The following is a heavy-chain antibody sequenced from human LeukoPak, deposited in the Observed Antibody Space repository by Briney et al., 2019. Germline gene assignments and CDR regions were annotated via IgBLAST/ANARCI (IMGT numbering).Heavy chain of an antibody. CDR2: INHSCST. D-gene: IGHD5-24*01. V-gene: IGHV4-34*01. Sequence: SETLSLTCAVYGGSFSGYYWSWIRQPPGKGLEWIGEINHSCSTNYNPSLKSRVTISVDTSKNQFSLKLSSVTAADTAVYYCARTVAHGSADHWGQGTPVTVSS. J-gene: IGHJ4*02. CDR1: GGSFSGYY. CDR3: ARTVAHGSADH.